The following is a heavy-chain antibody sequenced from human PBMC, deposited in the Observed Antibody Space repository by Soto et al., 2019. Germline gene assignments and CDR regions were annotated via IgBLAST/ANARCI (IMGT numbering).Heavy chain of an antibody. CDR3: SRPVVGNTGDY. J-gene: IGHJ4*02. Sequence: EVQLVESGGGLVQPGGSLKLSCAASGFTFSGSAIHWVRQASGKGLEGVGRIRSKTNSFATAYTASVNGRFTISRDDSKNTAYLQMNSLKTEDTAVYYCSRPVVGNTGDYWGQGTLVTVSS. CDR2: IRSKTNSFAT. CDR1: GFTFSGSA. V-gene: IGHV3-73*02. D-gene: IGHD1-26*01.